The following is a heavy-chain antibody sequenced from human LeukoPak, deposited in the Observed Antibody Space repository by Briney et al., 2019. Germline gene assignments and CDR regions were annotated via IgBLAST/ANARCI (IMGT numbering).Heavy chain of an antibody. V-gene: IGHV3-30*18. CDR2: ISYDGSNK. Sequence: GGSLRLSCAASGFTFSSYGMHWVRQAPGKGLEWVAVISYDGSNKYYADFVKGRFTISRDNSKNTLYLQMNSLRAEDTAVYYCAKVGTYYYDSSGYLDYWGQGTLVTVSS. D-gene: IGHD3-22*01. CDR3: AKVGTYYYDSSGYLDY. J-gene: IGHJ4*02. CDR1: GFTFSSYG.